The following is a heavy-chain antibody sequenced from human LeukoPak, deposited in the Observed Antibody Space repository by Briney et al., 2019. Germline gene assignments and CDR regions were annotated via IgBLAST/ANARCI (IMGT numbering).Heavy chain of an antibody. J-gene: IGHJ4*02. V-gene: IGHV3-23*01. CDR2: ISGSGGST. Sequence: QTGGSLRLSCAASGFTFSSYAMSWVRQAPGKGLEWVSAISGSGGSTYYADSVKGRFTISRDNSKNTLYLQMNSLRAEDTAVNYYAKAGSSSYDRSFDYCCQGTLVIASP. CDR1: GFTFSSYA. D-gene: IGHD5-12*01. CDR3: AKAGSSSYDRSFDY.